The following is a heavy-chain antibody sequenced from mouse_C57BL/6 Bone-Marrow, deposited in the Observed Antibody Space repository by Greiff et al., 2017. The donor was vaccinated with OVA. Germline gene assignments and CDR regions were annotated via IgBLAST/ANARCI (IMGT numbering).Heavy chain of an antibody. Sequence: QVQLKQSGPGLVQPSQSLSITCTVSGFSLTSYGVHWVRQSPGKGLEWLGVIWSGGSTDYNAAFISRLSISKDNSKSQVFFKMNSLQADDTAIYYCARCSTMVTTRAMDYWGQGTSVTVSS. CDR1: GFSLTSYG. J-gene: IGHJ4*01. CDR3: ARCSTMVTTRAMDY. V-gene: IGHV2-2*01. D-gene: IGHD2-2*01. CDR2: IWSGGST.